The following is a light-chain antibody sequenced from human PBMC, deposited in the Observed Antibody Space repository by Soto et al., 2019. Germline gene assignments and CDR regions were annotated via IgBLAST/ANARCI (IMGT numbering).Light chain of an antibody. CDR2: STN. J-gene: IGLJ1*01. CDR1: SGSVSTSYY. Sequence: QTVVTQDPSFSVSPGGTVTLTCGLSSGSVSTSYYPSWYQQTPGQAPRTLIYSTNTRSSGVPDRFSGSILGNKAALTITGAQADDESDYYCVLYMGSGISVFGTGTKVTVL. V-gene: IGLV8-61*01. CDR3: VLYMGSGISV.